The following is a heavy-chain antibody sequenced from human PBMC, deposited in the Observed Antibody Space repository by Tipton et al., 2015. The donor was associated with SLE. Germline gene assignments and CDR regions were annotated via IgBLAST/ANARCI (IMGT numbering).Heavy chain of an antibody. D-gene: IGHD5-12*01. CDR2: IFHSGTT. V-gene: IGHV4-38-2*01. J-gene: IGHJ4*02. Sequence: LRLSCEVSGYSITSDYYWGWIRQPPGEGLEWIGSIFHSGTTYHNPSLKSRVTISVDKSNNQFSLKLNSVTAADTAVYYCARRHYSGPFDSWGQGTRVTVSS. CDR1: GYSITSDYY. CDR3: ARRHYSGPFDS.